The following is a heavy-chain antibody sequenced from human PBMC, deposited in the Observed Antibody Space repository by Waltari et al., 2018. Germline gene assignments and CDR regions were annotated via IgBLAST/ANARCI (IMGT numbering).Heavy chain of an antibody. CDR3: ARDGLSNVGARAIPEGGMDV. V-gene: IGHV3-48*03. CDR2: INGDGTTV. Sequence: EVQLVESGGGLVQRGGSLRLCCAASGVSCSDSELNWVGRAPGKGLEWLSYINGDGTTVYYADSVQGRLTISRDNAKNSLYLQINSLRGEDTAVYYCARDGLSNVGARAIPEGGMDVWGQGTTVTVSS. J-gene: IGHJ6*02. CDR1: GVSCSDSE. D-gene: IGHD6-6*01.